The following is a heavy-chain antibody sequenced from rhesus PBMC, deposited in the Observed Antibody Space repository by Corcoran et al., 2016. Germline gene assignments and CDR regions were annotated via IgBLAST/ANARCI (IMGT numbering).Heavy chain of an antibody. D-gene: IGHD6-25*01. CDR1: GGSVSSSNW. V-gene: IGHV4-65*01. Sequence: QVQLQESGPGLVKPSETLSLTCAVSGGSVSSSNWWSWIRQPPGKGLEWIGYISGSSGSTYYNTSLKSRVTISTDTSKNQFSRKLSSVTAADTAVYYCARDESLSGSSHYWGQGVLVTVSS. J-gene: IGHJ4*01. CDR2: ISGSSGST. CDR3: ARDESLSGSSHY.